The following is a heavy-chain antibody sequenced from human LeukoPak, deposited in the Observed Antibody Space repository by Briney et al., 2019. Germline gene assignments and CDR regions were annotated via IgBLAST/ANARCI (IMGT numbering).Heavy chain of an antibody. CDR3: ARDPLVNMVRGVIPYYFDY. CDR1: GFTFSSYW. CDR2: IKQDGSEK. J-gene: IGHJ4*02. V-gene: IGHV3-7*01. D-gene: IGHD3-10*01. Sequence: PGGSLRLSCAASGFTFSSYWMSWVRQAPGKGLEWVANIKQDGSEKYYVDSVKGRFTISRDNAKNSLYLQMNSLRAEDTAVYYCARDPLVNMVRGVIPYYFDYWGQGTLVTVSS.